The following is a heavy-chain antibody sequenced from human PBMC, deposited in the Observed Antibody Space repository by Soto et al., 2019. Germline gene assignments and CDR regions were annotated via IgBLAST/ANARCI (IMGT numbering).Heavy chain of an antibody. D-gene: IGHD2-2*01. CDR2: ISAYNGNT. V-gene: IGHV1-18*01. J-gene: IGHJ6*02. CDR1: GYTFTSYG. Sequence: GASVKVSCKASGYTFTSYGISWVRQAPGQGLEWMGWISAYNGNTNYAQKLQGRVTMTTDTSTSTAYMELRSLRSDDTAVYYCARAGDIVVVPAAPLGYYYYGMDVWGQGTTVTVSS. CDR3: ARAGDIVVVPAAPLGYYYYGMDV.